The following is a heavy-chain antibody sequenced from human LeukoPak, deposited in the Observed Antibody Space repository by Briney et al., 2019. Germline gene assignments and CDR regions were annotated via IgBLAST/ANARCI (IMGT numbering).Heavy chain of an antibody. D-gene: IGHD3-10*01. J-gene: IGHJ4*02. V-gene: IGHV4-34*01. Sequence: SETLSLTCAVYGGSFSGYYWSWIRQPPGKGLEWIGEINHSGSTNYNPSLKSRVTISVDTSKNQFSLKLSSVTAADTAVYYCARGRITMVRGVTNPPPILFDYWGQGTLVTVSS. CDR1: GGSFSGYY. CDR3: ARGRITMVRGVTNPPPILFDY. CDR2: INHSGST.